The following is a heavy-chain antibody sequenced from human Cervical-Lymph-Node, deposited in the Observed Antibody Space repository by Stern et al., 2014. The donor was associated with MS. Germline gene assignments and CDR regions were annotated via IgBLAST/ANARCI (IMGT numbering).Heavy chain of an antibody. V-gene: IGHV4-30-4*01. CDR1: GDSISSGDNY. CDR3: ARGESSRYYYYFDY. CDR2: IYYIGST. D-gene: IGHD3-22*01. J-gene: IGHJ4*02. Sequence: QVQLQESGPGLVKPSQTLSLTCNVSGDSISSGDNYWSWIRQSPGQGLEWIGDIYYIGSTFYNPSLKSRVSISVDTSQNQFSLSLSSVTAADTAVYYCARGESSRYYYYFDYWGQGTLVTVSS.